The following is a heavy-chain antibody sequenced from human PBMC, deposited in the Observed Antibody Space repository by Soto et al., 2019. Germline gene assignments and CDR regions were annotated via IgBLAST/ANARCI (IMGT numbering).Heavy chain of an antibody. J-gene: IGHJ4*02. Sequence: EVQLVESGGGLVQPGGSLRLSCAASGFTFSSYWMSWVRQAPGTGLEWVANIKQDGSEKYYVDSVKGRFTLSRDHAKNSLYVEMNRLQAEDSAGYYCERDLAPTPTPNYWGQGTLVTVSS. D-gene: IGHD2-15*01. CDR3: ERDLAPTPTPNY. CDR2: IKQDGSEK. CDR1: GFTFSSYW. V-gene: IGHV3-7*04.